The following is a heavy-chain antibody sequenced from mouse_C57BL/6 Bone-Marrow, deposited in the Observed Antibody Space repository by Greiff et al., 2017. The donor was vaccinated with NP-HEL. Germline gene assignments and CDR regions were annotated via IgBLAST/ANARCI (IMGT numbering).Heavy chain of an antibody. CDR2: ISSGSSTI. V-gene: IGHV5-17*01. Sequence: EVQRVESGGGLVKPGGSLKLSCAASGFTFSDYGMHWVRQAPEKGLEWVAYISSGSSTIYYADTVKGRFTISRDNAKNTLFLQMTSLRSEDTAMYYCAKDYGSDWYFDVWGTGTTVTVSS. CDR1: GFTFSDYG. D-gene: IGHD1-1*01. CDR3: AKDYGSDWYFDV. J-gene: IGHJ1*03.